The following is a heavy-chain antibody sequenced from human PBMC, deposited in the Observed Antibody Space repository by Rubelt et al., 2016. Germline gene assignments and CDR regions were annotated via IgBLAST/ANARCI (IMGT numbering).Heavy chain of an antibody. CDR1: GYPFTTYG. D-gene: IGHD6-19*01. Sequence: QVQLVQSGAEVKRPGASVKVSCKASGYPFTTYGVTWVRQAPGQGLEWMGWISTFSGNTNYAQKFQGRVTLTRNASISTAYMERCSRRSEDKAVYYWARGKAVAGTWKFDSWGQGTLVTVSS. CDR2: ISTFSGNT. CDR3: ARGKAVAGTWKFDS. V-gene: IGHV1-18*01. J-gene: IGHJ4*02.